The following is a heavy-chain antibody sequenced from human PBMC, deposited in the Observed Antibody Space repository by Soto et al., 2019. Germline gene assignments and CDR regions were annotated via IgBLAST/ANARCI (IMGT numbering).Heavy chain of an antibody. CDR1: GFTFSAHY. V-gene: IGHV3-72*01. CDR3: ARVVFVGPSGGRYFDY. CDR2: IKNKANSYTT. D-gene: IGHD1-26*01. Sequence: EVQLVESGGGLVQPGGSLRLSCAASGFTFSAHYMDWVRQAPGKGLEWVGRIKNKANSYTTEYAASVEGRFTISREDSQNSLYLQMNSLKTEDTAVYYCARVVFVGPSGGRYFDYWGQGSQVAVSS. J-gene: IGHJ4*02.